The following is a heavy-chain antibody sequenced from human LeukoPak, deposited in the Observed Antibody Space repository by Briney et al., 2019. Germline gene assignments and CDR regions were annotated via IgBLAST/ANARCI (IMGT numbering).Heavy chain of an antibody. V-gene: IGHV3-23*01. CDR2: ISGGSGST. Sequence: GGSLRLSCAAFAFTFTSYVMSWVRQAPGKGLEWVSAISGGSGSTYYADSVKGRFTISRDNSKNTLYLQMNSLRAEDTAIYYCAKLYNDYGDENFDYWGQGTLVTVSS. J-gene: IGHJ4*02. D-gene: IGHD4-17*01. CDR3: AKLYNDYGDENFDY. CDR1: AFTFTSYV.